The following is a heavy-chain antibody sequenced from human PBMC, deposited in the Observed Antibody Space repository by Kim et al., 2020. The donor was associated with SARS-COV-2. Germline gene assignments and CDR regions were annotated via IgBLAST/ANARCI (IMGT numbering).Heavy chain of an antibody. Sequence: NPSLKSRVTISVDTSKNQFSLKLSSVTAADTAVYYCARQEFGTTGTPFDYWGQGTLVTVSS. J-gene: IGHJ4*02. CDR3: ARQEFGTTGTPFDY. V-gene: IGHV4-59*08. D-gene: IGHD1-1*01.